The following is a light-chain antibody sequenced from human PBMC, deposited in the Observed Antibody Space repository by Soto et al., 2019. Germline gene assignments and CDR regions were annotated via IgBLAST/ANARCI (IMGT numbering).Light chain of an antibody. J-gene: IGKJ2*01. CDR2: DAS. CDR3: HHRTNWPPEDT. CDR1: QPINTY. Sequence: EVLLTQSPATLSFTPGESATLSCRASQPINTYLGWYQQKSGQSPRLLIYDASNRAADIPARFSASGFGTDFTLTITSLKPVDFGTYYCHHRTNWPPEDTFGQGTKLEI. V-gene: IGKV3-11*01.